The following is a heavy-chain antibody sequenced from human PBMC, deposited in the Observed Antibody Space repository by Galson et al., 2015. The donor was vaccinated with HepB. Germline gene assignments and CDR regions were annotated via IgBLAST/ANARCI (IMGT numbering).Heavy chain of an antibody. J-gene: IGHJ3*01. CDR3: ARPYYLDVADAFDV. Sequence: SLRLSCAASGFTFKMFAMTWVRQAPGKGLEWVSAISASGASTYYADSVKGRFTISRDNSKNTLYLQMNSLRAEDTALYYCARPYYLDVADAFDVWGQGTMVTVSS. V-gene: IGHV3-23*01. CDR2: ISASGAST. D-gene: IGHD3-22*01. CDR1: GFTFKMFA.